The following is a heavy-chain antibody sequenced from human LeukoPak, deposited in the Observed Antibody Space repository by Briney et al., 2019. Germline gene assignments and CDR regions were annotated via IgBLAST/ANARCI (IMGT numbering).Heavy chain of an antibody. Sequence: GGSLRLSCAASGFTFSSYAMSWVRQAPGKGLEWVSYISGGSSYIYYADSVKGRFTISRDNAKNSLYLQMNSLRADDTAVYYCARDPFNCSGGSCYYYDYWGQGTLVTVSS. J-gene: IGHJ4*02. CDR3: ARDPFNCSGGSCYYYDY. D-gene: IGHD2-15*01. V-gene: IGHV3-21*03. CDR1: GFTFSSYA. CDR2: ISGGSSYI.